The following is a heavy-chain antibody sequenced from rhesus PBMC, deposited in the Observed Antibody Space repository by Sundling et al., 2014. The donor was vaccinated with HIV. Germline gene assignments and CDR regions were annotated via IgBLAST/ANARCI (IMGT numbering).Heavy chain of an antibody. CDR3: ATEYSLSGLDS. D-gene: IGHD4-23*01. Sequence: QVQLQESGPGLVKPSETLSLTCAVSGGSVSNNYWNWIRQSPGKGLEWIGYVHGDSGSTNYNPSLRSRVTISRDTSKNQFSLKLTSVTAADTAVYFCATEYSLSGLDSWGQGIVVTVSS. CDR1: GGSVSNNY. CDR2: VHGDSGST. J-gene: IGHJ6*01. V-gene: IGHV4-147*01.